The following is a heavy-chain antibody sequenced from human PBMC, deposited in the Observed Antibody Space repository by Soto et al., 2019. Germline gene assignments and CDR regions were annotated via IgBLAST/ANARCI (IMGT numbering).Heavy chain of an antibody. V-gene: IGHV1-18*01. CDR3: ARDLLFATYDLPVRYPDAFDI. Sequence: GASVKVSCKGSGYTFSIYGIGWGRQAHGQGLEWMGWISAYNGNTNYAQKLQGRVTMTTDTSTSTAYMELRSLRSDDTAVYYCARDLLFATYDLPVRYPDAFDIWGQGTMVTVSS. D-gene: IGHD3-9*01. CDR1: GYTFSIYG. CDR2: ISAYNGNT. J-gene: IGHJ3*02.